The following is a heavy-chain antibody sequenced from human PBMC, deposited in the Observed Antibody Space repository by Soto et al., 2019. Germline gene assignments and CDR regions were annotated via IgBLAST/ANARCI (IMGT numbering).Heavy chain of an antibody. V-gene: IGHV4-4*07. Sequence: QVQLQESGPGLVKPSETLSLTCTVSGCSISSYYWSWIRQPAGKGLEWIGRIYTSGSTNYNPPLKHRVTMTADTSKNRFSLKQITVTAADTAADYCAGRWRTVEAFDIWGQGTMVTVSS. CDR3: AGRWRTVEAFDI. CDR1: GCSISSYY. CDR2: IYTSGST. J-gene: IGHJ3*02.